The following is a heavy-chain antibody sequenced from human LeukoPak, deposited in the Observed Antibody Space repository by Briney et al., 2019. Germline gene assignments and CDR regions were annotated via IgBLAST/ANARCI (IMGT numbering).Heavy chain of an antibody. CDR3: ARLRRLRDGYNAFDI. CDR2: IYTTGST. Sequence: SETLSLTCTVSGGSFSTYYWSWIRQPPGKRLEWIGYIYTTGSTNYNPSLESRVTISVDTSKKQFSLKLRSVTAADTAVYYRARLRRLRDGYNAFDIWGQGRMVTVSS. J-gene: IGHJ3*02. CDR1: GGSFSTYY. D-gene: IGHD5-24*01. V-gene: IGHV4-4*08.